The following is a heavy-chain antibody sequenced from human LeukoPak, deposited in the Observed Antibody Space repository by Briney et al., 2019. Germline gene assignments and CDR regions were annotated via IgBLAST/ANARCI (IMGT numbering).Heavy chain of an antibody. J-gene: IGHJ4*02. Sequence: PGGSLRLSCAASGFTFSSYSMNWVRQAPGKGLEWVSYISSSGSTIYYADSVKGRFTISRDNAKNSLYLQMNSLRAEDTAVYYCARGGKAAAENYWGQGTLVTVSS. D-gene: IGHD6-13*01. CDR3: ARGGKAAAENY. CDR2: ISSSGSTI. CDR1: GFTFSSYS. V-gene: IGHV3-48*04.